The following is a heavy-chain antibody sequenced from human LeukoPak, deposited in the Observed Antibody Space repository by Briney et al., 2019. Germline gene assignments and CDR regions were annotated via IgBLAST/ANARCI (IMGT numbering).Heavy chain of an antibody. CDR2: ISSSGSTI. V-gene: IGHV3-48*03. CDR3: ARGPEGGELLAHYGMDV. Sequence: GGSLRLSCAASGFTFSSYEMNWVRQAPGKGLEWVSYISSSGSTIYYADSVKGRFTISRDNAENSLYLQMNSLRAEDTAVYYCARGPEGGELLAHYGMDVWGQGTTVTVSS. CDR1: GFTFSSYE. D-gene: IGHD3-10*01. J-gene: IGHJ6*02.